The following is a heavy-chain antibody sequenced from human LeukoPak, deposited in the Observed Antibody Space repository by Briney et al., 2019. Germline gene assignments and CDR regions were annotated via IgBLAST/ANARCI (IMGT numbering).Heavy chain of an antibody. CDR2: IYSGGST. Sequence: GGSLRLSCAASGFTFSSYAMSWVRQAPGKGLEWVSVIYSGGSTYYADSVKGRFTISRDNSKNTLYLQMNSLRAEDTAVYYCARETHWNYVANYGMDVWGQGTTVTVSS. V-gene: IGHV3-53*01. D-gene: IGHD1-7*01. J-gene: IGHJ6*02. CDR3: ARETHWNYVANYGMDV. CDR1: GFTFSSYA.